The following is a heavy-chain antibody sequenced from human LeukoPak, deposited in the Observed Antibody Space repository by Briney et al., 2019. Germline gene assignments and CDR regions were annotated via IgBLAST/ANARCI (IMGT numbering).Heavy chain of an antibody. CDR2: IRYDGSNK. CDR1: GFTFSSYG. J-gene: IGHJ4*02. D-gene: IGHD6-13*01. V-gene: IGHV3-30*02. CDR3: ARVSSSWYGPHFDY. Sequence: GGSLRLSCAASGFTFSSYGMHWVRQAPGKGLEWVAFIRYDGSNKYYADSVKGRFTISRDNSKNTLYLQMNSLRAEDTAVYYCARVSSSWYGPHFDYWGQGTLVTVSS.